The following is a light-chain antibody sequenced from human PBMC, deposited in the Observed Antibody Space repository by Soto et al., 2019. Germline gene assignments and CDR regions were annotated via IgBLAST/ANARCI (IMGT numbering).Light chain of an antibody. CDR2: LGS. J-gene: IGKJ5*01. Sequence: DIVMTQSPLSLPVTPGEPASISCRSSQSLLHSNGYNYLDWYLQKPGQSPQLLIYLGSNRASGVPDRFSGSGSGIDFTLKISRVEAEDVGVYYCMQALQTRATFGQGTRLEIK. CDR3: MQALQTRAT. CDR1: QSLLHSNGYNY. V-gene: IGKV2-28*01.